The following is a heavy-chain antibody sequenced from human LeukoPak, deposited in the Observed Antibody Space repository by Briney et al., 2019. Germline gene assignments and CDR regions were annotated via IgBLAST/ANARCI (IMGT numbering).Heavy chain of an antibody. CDR3: AREATEGAAFDI. V-gene: IGHV4-30-2*01. J-gene: IGHJ3*02. Sequence: PSETLSLTCAVSGGSISSGGYSWSWIRQPPGKGLEWIGYIYHSGSTYYNPSLKSRVTISVDRSKNQFSLKLSSVTAADTAVYYCAREATEGAAFDIWGQGTMVTVSS. D-gene: IGHD5-12*01. CDR2: IYHSGST. CDR1: GGSISSGGYS.